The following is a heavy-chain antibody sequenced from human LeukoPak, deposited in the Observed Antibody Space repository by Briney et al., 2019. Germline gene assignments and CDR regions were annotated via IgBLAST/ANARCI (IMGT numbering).Heavy chain of an antibody. D-gene: IGHD1-26*01. CDR3: AKDPSIVGPTPSGR. J-gene: IGHJ4*02. V-gene: IGHV3-30*18. CDR2: ISYDGSNK. Sequence: GGSLRLSCAASGFTFSSYGMHWVRQAPGKGLEWVAVISYDGSNKYYADSVKGRFTISRDNSKNTLYLQMNSLKTEDTAVYYCAKDPSIVGPTPSGRGGQGTLVTVSS. CDR1: GFTFSSYG.